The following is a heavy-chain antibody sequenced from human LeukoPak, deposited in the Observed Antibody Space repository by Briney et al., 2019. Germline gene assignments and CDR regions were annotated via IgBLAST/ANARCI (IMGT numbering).Heavy chain of an antibody. J-gene: IGHJ4*02. D-gene: IGHD4-23*01. Sequence: PGGSLRLSCAASGFTFNTYEMNWVRQAPGKGLEWVSYISSGSTIYYADSVKGGFTISRDNAKNSLYLQMNSLRAEDTAVYYCARDYGGSSPFDYWGQGTLVTVSS. V-gene: IGHV3-48*03. CDR2: ISSGSTI. CDR1: GFTFNTYE. CDR3: ARDYGGSSPFDY.